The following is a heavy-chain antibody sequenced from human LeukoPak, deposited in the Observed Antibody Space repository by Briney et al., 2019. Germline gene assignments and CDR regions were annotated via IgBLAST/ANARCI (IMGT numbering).Heavy chain of an antibody. J-gene: IGHJ4*02. V-gene: IGHV4-34*01. CDR1: GGSFSGYS. CDR3: ARGNGVGAFAY. Sequence: SETLSLTCAVHGGSFSGYSWHWIRQSPGKGLEWIGEINRSGTTNYNESLKSRVTMSVDTSKIQFSLKLSSVTAADTAVYYCARGNGVGAFAYWGQGTLVTVSS. CDR2: INRSGTT. D-gene: IGHD1-26*01.